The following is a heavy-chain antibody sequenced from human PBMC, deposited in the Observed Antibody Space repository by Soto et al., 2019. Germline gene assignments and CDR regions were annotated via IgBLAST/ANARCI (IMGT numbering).Heavy chain of an antibody. D-gene: IGHD1-26*01. CDR3: ARHGVYSGGYYYFDY. CDR1: DGCSSSRASY. V-gene: IGHV4-39*01. Sequence: SVTCSVGDGCSSSRASYRNWIRPHPGKGLEWIGYIYYSGSTYYNPSLKSRVTISVDTSKSQFSRKLSSMTAADTAVYYCARHGVYSGGYYYFDYWGQGTLVTVSS. CDR2: IYYSGST. J-gene: IGHJ4*02.